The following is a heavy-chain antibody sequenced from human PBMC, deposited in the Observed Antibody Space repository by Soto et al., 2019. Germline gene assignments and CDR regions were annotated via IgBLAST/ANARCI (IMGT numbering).Heavy chain of an antibody. CDR3: ARVSGRGSCSGGSCYARLFRWYFDL. CDR1: GGSFSGYY. Sequence: VPLQQWGAGLFQPSETLSLTCSVYGGSFSGYYWCWIRHPPGKGLEWMGEINHSGSTNYNPSLTRRVTISVDTYTNQFSLKLSSVTAAYTAVYYCARVSGRGSCSGGSCYARLFRWYFDLWGRGTLVTVSS. D-gene: IGHD2-15*01. J-gene: IGHJ2*01. V-gene: IGHV4-34*01. CDR2: INHSGST.